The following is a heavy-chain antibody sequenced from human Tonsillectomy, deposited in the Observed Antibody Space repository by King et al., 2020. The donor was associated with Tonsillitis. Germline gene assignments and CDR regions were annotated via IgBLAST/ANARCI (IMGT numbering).Heavy chain of an antibody. CDR2: IRSKVYGGTT. Sequence: DVQLVESGGGLAQPGRSLRLSCITSGFTFRDHAMTWFRQAPGKGLEWVGMIRSKVYGGTTEYAASVKGRFTISREDSKSIAYLQMNGLRTEDTAVYYCSRGPTTPFKSYFGTDLWGQGTTVTVSS. CDR3: SRGPTTPFKSYFGTDL. CDR1: GFTFRDHA. D-gene: IGHD1-26*01. J-gene: IGHJ6*02. V-gene: IGHV3-49*03.